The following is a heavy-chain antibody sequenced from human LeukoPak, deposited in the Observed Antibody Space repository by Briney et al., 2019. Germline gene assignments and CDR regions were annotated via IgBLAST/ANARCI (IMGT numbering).Heavy chain of an antibody. CDR2: INPSGGST. D-gene: IGHD2-15*01. J-gene: IGHJ4*02. CDR1: GYTFTSYY. CDR3: ARPGYCSGGSCYSDY. Sequence: GASVKVSCKASGYTFTSYYMHWVRQAPGQGLEWMGIINPSGGSTSYAQKFQGRVTMTRDTPTSTVYMELSSLRSEDTAVYYCARPGYCSGGSCYSDYWGQGTLVTVSS. V-gene: IGHV1-46*03.